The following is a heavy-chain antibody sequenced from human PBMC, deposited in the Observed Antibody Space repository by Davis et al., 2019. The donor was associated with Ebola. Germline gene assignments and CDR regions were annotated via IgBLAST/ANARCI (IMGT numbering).Heavy chain of an antibody. CDR3: VVGARWPGY. CDR1: GFTFSDYY. Sequence: GESLKISCAASGFTFSDYYLSWIRQAPGKGLEWVAHIQTSGVNVYYADSVKGRFTISRDNAKNSLYLQMDSLRAEDSAVYYCVVGARWPGYWGQGTLVTVSS. V-gene: IGHV3-11*01. CDR2: IQTSGVNV. J-gene: IGHJ4*02. D-gene: IGHD1-26*01.